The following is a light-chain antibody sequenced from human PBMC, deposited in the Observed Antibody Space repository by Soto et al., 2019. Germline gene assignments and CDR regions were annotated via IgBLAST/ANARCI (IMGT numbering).Light chain of an antibody. CDR2: DVS. Sequence: QSALTQPASVSGSPGQSITISCTGTSSDIGFYNYVSWYQQPPGKAPQLLIYDVSNRPSGVSNRFSGSKSGNTASLIISGLQAEDETDYYCSSYTTSNTVVFGGGTKVTVL. CDR1: SSDIGFYNY. J-gene: IGLJ2*01. V-gene: IGLV2-14*03. CDR3: SSYTTSNTVV.